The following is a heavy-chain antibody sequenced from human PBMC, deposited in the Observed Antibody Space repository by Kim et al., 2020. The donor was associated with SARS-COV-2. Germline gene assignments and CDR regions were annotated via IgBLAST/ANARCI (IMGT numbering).Heavy chain of an antibody. CDR1: GFTFSSYW. V-gene: IGHV3-74*01. J-gene: IGHJ6*02. CDR2: INSDGSST. Sequence: GGSLRLSCAASGFTFSSYWMHWVRQAPGKGLVWVSRINSDGSSTSYADSVKGRFTISRDNAKNTLYLQMNSLRAEDTAVYYCARDGPGDYARDDYYYGMDVWGQGTTVTVSS. D-gene: IGHD4-17*01. CDR3: ARDGPGDYARDDYYYGMDV.